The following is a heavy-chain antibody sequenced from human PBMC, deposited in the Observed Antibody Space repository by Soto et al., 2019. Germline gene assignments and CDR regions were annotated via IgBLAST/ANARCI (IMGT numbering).Heavy chain of an antibody. V-gene: IGHV4-31*03. J-gene: IGHJ5*02. D-gene: IGHD2-8*02. CDR2: IYYSGST. CDR3: AREVLRENQFDP. Sequence: SETLSLTCTVSGGSISSGGYYWSWIRQHPGKGLEWIGYIYYSGSTYYNPSLKSRVTISVDTSKNQFSLKLSSVTAADTAVYYCAREVLRENQFDPWGQGTLGTVSS. CDR1: GGSISSGGYY.